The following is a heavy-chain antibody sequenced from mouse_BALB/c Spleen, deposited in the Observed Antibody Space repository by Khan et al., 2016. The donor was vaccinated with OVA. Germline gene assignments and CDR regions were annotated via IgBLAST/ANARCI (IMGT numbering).Heavy chain of an antibody. CDR1: GFTFSSYG. V-gene: IGHV5-17*02. Sequence: EVELVESGGGLVQPGGSRTLSCAASGFTFSSYGMHWVRQAPEKGLEWVAYISGDSNTIYYAATVKGRFTISRDNPKNTLFLQMTSLMSEYTARYYCATSYFYGYYFDYWGPGTTLTVSS. D-gene: IGHD1-1*01. CDR2: ISGDSNTI. CDR3: ATSYFYGYYFDY. J-gene: IGHJ2*01.